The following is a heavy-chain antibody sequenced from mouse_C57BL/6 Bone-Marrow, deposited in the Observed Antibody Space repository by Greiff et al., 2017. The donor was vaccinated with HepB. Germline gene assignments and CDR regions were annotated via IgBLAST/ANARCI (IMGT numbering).Heavy chain of an antibody. Sequence: QVQLQQPGAELVMPGASVKLSCKASGYTFTSYWMHWVKQRPGQGLEWIGEIDPSDSYTNYNQKLKGKSTLTVDKSSSTAYMQLSSLTSEDSAVYYCARVYYGYEYYAMDYWGQGTSVTVSS. CDR2: IDPSDSYT. CDR3: ARVYYGYEYYAMDY. CDR1: GYTFTSYW. V-gene: IGHV1-69*01. D-gene: IGHD2-2*01. J-gene: IGHJ4*01.